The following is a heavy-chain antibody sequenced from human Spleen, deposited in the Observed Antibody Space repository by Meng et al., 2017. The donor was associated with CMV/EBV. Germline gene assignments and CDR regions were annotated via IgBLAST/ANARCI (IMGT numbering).Heavy chain of an antibody. CDR2: IKGDGTIT. CDR1: GFNFRSYW. D-gene: IGHD3-3*01. Sequence: EVQLGESGGGLFQAGGALRPSCSAHGFNFRSYWMHWVRQVPGKGVVGVSRIKGDGTITNYADSVKGRFTISRDNAKNTLDLQMNNLRVEDTAVYYCGRGSGVANSWGQGTLVTVSS. CDR3: GRGSGVANS. V-gene: IGHV3-74*02. J-gene: IGHJ4*02.